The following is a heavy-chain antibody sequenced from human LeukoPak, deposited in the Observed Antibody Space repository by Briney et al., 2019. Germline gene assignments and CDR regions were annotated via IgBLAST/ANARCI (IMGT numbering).Heavy chain of an antibody. CDR2: IYTSGST. CDR3: ARERAVGDHGAFDI. V-gene: IGHV4-61*02. Sequence: PSQTLSPTCTVSGGSISSGSYYWSWIRQPAGKGLEWIGRIYTSGSTNYNPSLKSRVTISVDTSKNQFSLKLSSVTAADTAVYYCARERAVGDHGAFDIWGQGTMVTVSS. CDR1: GGSISSGSYY. J-gene: IGHJ3*02. D-gene: IGHD2-21*01.